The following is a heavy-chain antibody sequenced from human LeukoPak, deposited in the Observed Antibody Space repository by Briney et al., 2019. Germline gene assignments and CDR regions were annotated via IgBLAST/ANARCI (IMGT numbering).Heavy chain of an antibody. J-gene: IGHJ4*02. Sequence: GGSLRLSCAASGFTFDDYAMHWVRQAPGKGLEWVSGISWNSGSIGYADSVKGRFTISRDNAKNTLYLQMNSLRAEDTAVYYCARAPPLRSGSLDYWGQGTLVTVSS. CDR1: GFTFDDYA. D-gene: IGHD1-26*01. CDR2: ISWNSGSI. CDR3: ARAPPLRSGSLDY. V-gene: IGHV3-9*01.